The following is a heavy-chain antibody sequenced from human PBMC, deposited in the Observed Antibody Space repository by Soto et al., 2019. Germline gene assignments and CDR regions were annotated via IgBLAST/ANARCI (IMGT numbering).Heavy chain of an antibody. CDR2: IIPIFGTA. J-gene: IGHJ4*02. V-gene: IGHV1-69*13. Sequence: ASVKVSCKASGGTFSSYAISWVRQAPGQGLEWMGGIIPIFGTANYAQKFQGRVTITADESTSTAYMELSSLRSEDTAVYYCAREGAEDCGGDCYTFDYWGQGTLVTVSS. CDR3: AREGAEDCGGDCYTFDY. CDR1: GGTFSSYA. D-gene: IGHD2-21*02.